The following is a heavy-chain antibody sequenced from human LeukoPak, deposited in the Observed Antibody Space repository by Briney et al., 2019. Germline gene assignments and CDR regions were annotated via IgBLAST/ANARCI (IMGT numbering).Heavy chain of an antibody. V-gene: IGHV3-66*01. J-gene: IGHJ4*02. CDR2: SYTGGNT. Sequence: GGSLRLSCAASGFTVSSNYMSWVRQAPGKGLEWDSVSYTGGNTHYADSVKGRFTLSRDNSKNTVYLQMNSLRVEDTAMYYCASISALLYYFDSWGQGTLVTVSS. CDR1: GFTVSSNY. CDR3: ASISALLYYFDS.